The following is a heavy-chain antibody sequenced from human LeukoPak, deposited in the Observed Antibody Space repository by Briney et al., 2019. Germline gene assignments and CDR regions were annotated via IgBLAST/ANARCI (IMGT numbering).Heavy chain of an antibody. J-gene: IGHJ6*03. CDR2: ISSSSTI. CDR3: ARDVGSGSPDYYYMDV. Sequence: GGSLRLSCAASGFTFSSYSMNWVRQAPGKGLEWVSYISSSSTIYYADSVKGRFTISRDNAKNSLYLQMSSLRAEDTAVYYCARDVGSGSPDYYYMDVWGKGTTVTVSS. V-gene: IGHV3-48*04. CDR1: GFTFSSYS. D-gene: IGHD3-10*01.